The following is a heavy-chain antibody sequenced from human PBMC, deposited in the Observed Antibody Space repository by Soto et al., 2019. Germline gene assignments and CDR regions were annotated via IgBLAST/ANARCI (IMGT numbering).Heavy chain of an antibody. CDR1: GYSFTSYW. D-gene: IGHD6-13*01. CDR3: ARQGQDRIAAAGREAEFDY. J-gene: IGHJ4*02. V-gene: IGHV5-51*01. CDR2: IYPGDSDT. Sequence: PGESLKISCKGSGYSFTSYWIGWVRQMPGKGLEWMGIIYPGDSDTRYSPSFQGQVTISADKSISTAYLQWSSLKASDTAMYYCARQGQDRIAAAGREAEFDYWGQGTLVTVSS.